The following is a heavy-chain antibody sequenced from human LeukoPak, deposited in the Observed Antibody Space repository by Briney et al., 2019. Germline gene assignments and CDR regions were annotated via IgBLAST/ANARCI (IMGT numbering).Heavy chain of an antibody. J-gene: IGHJ4*02. Sequence: GGSLRLSCAASGFTFSSYSMNWVRQAPGKGLEWVSYISSSSSFIYYADSVKGRFTISRDNAKNSLYLQMNSLRAEDTAVDYCARRVATTPFCDWGKGTLVTASS. CDR2: ISSSSSFI. D-gene: IGHD5-12*01. V-gene: IGHV3-48*01. CDR1: GFTFSSYS. CDR3: ARRVATTPFCD.